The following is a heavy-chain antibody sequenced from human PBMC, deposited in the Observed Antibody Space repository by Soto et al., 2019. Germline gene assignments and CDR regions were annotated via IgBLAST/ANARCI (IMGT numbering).Heavy chain of an antibody. Sequence: QVHLVQSGAEVKKPGASVKVSCKGSGYAFTTYGITWVRQAPGQGLEWMGWISAHNGKTNYAQKLQGRVTVTRDTSTSTAYMELSSLISDDTAVYYCARGRYGDYWGQGALVTVSS. CDR3: ARGRYGDY. J-gene: IGHJ4*02. V-gene: IGHV1-18*01. CDR1: GYAFTTYG. D-gene: IGHD1-1*01. CDR2: ISAHNGKT.